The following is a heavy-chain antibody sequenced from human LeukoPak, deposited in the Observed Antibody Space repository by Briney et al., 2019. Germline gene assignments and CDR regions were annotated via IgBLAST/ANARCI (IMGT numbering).Heavy chain of an antibody. CDR3: ARGTTYYFGSGKLDY. Sequence: PGGSLILSCVASGFSFSDYWMHWVRQVPGKGLVWVSRINTDGSTTDYADSVKGRFTISRDNAKNTLYLQMNSLRAEDTAAYYCARGTTYYFGSGKLDYWGQGALVTVSS. CDR2: INTDGSTT. D-gene: IGHD3-10*01. V-gene: IGHV3-74*01. CDR1: GFSFSDYW. J-gene: IGHJ4*02.